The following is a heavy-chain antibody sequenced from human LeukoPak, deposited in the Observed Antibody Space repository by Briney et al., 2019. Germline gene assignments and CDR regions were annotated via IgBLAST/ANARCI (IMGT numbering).Heavy chain of an antibody. CDR1: GFTFSKYA. D-gene: IGHD2-2*01. J-gene: IGHJ4*02. V-gene: IGHV3-23*01. CDR2: VNDRGTGT. CDR3: ARGIYCSSTSCLPDY. Sequence: GGSLRLSCAASGFTFSKYAMSWVRQAPGKGLEWVSTVNDRGTGTYYADSVKGRFTISRDNSKNTLSLQMNSLRAEDTAVYYCARGIYCSSTSCLPDYWGQGTLVTVSS.